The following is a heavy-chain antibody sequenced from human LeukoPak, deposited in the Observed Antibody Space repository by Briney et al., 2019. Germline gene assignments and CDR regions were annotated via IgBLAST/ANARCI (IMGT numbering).Heavy chain of an antibody. V-gene: IGHV1-8*01. CDR2: MNPNSGNT. CDR3: ARGRIAVAGGWFDP. Sequence: ASVNLSCTASGYTFTSYDINWVRQATGQGLEWMGWMNPNSGNTGYAQKFQGRVTMTRNTSISTAYMELSSLRSEDTAVYYCARGRIAVAGGWFDPWGQGTLVTVSS. D-gene: IGHD6-19*01. J-gene: IGHJ5*02. CDR1: GYTFTSYD.